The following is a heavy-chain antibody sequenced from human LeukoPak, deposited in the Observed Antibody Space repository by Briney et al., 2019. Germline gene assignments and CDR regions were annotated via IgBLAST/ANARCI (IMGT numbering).Heavy chain of an antibody. J-gene: IGHJ3*02. CDR2: INPSGGST. V-gene: IGHV1-46*01. CDR1: GYTFTSYY. Sequence: ASVKVSCKASGYTFTSYYMHWVRQAPGQGLEWMGIINPSGGSTSYAQKFQGRVTMTRDMSTSTVYMELSSLRSEDTAVYYCARSRSGGGSSDRYAFDIWGQGTMVTVSS. D-gene: IGHD6-19*01. CDR3: ARSRSGGGSSDRYAFDI.